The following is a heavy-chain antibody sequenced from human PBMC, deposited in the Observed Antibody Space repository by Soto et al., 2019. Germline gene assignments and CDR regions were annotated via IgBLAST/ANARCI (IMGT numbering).Heavy chain of an antibody. CDR2: IYHSGST. CDR1: GGSISSSNC. D-gene: IGHD6-19*01. Sequence: QVQLQESGPGLVKPSGTLSLTCAVSGGSISSSNCWSWGRQPPWKGLEWIGEIYHSGSTNYNPSLKRRVTLSADKSKNQFSLKLSSVTAADTAVYYCARVAVAGTRVDYWGQGTLVTVSS. J-gene: IGHJ4*02. V-gene: IGHV4-4*02. CDR3: ARVAVAGTRVDY.